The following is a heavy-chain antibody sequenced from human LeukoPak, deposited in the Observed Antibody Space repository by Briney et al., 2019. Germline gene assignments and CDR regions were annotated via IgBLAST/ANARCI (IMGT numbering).Heavy chain of an antibody. CDR1: GFTFSSYA. D-gene: IGHD1-14*01. Sequence: GGSLRLSCAASGFTFSSYAMHWVRQAPGKGLEWVAVISYDGSNKYYADSVKGRFTISRDNSKNTLYLQMNSLRAEDTAVYYCARNDEPEPYYYYGMDVWGQGTTVTVSS. J-gene: IGHJ6*02. CDR3: ARNDEPEPYYYYGMDV. V-gene: IGHV3-30-3*01. CDR2: ISYDGSNK.